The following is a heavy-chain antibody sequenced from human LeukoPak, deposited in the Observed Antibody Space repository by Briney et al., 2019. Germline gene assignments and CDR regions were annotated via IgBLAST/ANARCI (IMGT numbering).Heavy chain of an antibody. V-gene: IGHV3-53*01. J-gene: IGHJ4*02. CDR2: SYSGGSR. CDR3: ARVWELSFDY. CDR1: GFTVSTDH. Sequence: PGGSLRLSCAASGFTVSTDHMSWVRQAPGKGLEWVAVSYSGGSRSYAESVEGRFTISRDNSQNTLYLQMNSLRAEDTAVYYCARVWELSFDYWGQGTLVTVSS. D-gene: IGHD1-26*01.